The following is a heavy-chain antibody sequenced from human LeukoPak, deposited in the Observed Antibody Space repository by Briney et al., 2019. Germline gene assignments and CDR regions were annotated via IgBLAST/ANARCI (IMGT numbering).Heavy chain of an antibody. CDR1: RYTFTSYD. V-gene: IGHV1-8*01. J-gene: IGHJ4*02. D-gene: IGHD3-22*01. CDR2: MNPKTGRT. Sequence: GASVTVSCKTSRYTFTSYDINWVREAAGQGLEWMGWMNPKTGRTGFAQKFQGRLTMTRDTSISTAYMELSSLRSEDTAVYYCARLSQTPDYYSNGGYYYLGYWGQGTPVTVSS. CDR3: ARLSQTPDYYSNGGYYYLGY.